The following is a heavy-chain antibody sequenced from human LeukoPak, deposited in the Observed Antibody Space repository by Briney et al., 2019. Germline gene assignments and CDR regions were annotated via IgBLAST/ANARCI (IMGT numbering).Heavy chain of an antibody. J-gene: IGHJ4*02. Sequence: PGGSLRLSRAASGFTFSSYGMHWVRQAPGKGLEWVAVISYDGSNKYYADSVKGRFTISRDNSKNTLYLQMNSLRAEDTAVYYCASTSLYSSSWYAYYFDYWGQGTLVTVSS. CDR1: GFTFSSYG. V-gene: IGHV3-30*03. CDR2: ISYDGSNK. D-gene: IGHD6-13*01. CDR3: ASTSLYSSSWYAYYFDY.